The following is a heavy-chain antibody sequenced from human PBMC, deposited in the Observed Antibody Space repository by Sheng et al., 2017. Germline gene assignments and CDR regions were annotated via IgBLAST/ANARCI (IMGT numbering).Heavy chain of an antibody. V-gene: IGHV4-39*07. CDR3: ARLDYGDYLLDY. CDR1: GGSISSSSYY. D-gene: IGHD4-17*01. Sequence: QLQLQESGPGLVKPSETLSLTCTVSGGSISSSSYYWGWIRQPPGKGLEWIGSIYYSGSTYYNPSLKSRVTISVDTSKNQFSLKLSSVTAADTAMYYCARLDYGDYLLDYWGQGTLVTVSS. CDR2: IYYSGST. J-gene: IGHJ4*02.